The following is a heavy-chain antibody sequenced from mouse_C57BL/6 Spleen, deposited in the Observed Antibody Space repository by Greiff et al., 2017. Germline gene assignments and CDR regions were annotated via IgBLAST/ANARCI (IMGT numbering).Heavy chain of an antibody. CDR3: ARTAAQKFAY. D-gene: IGHD3-2*02. Sequence: QVQLQQSGAELMKPGASVKLSCKATGYTFTGYWIEWVKQRPGHGLEWIGEILPGSGSTNYNEKFKGKATVTADPSSNTAYMQLSSLTTEDSAIEYCARTAAQKFAYWGQGTLVTVSA. CDR2: ILPGSGST. CDR1: GYTFTGYW. V-gene: IGHV1-9*01. J-gene: IGHJ3*01.